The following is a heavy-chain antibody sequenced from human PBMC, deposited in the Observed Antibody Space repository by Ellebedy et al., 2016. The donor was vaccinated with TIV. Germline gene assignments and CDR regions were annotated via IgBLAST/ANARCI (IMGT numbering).Heavy chain of an antibody. Sequence: GESLKISCAASGFTFNTYAMSWVRQAPGRGLEWVSSISGNGGSTFYADSVKGRFTISRDTSKNTLYLQMNSLRAEDTAVYYCARRITMVRGVITHYYYAMDVWGQGTTVTVSS. CDR2: ISGNGGST. CDR1: GFTFNTYA. V-gene: IGHV3-23*01. CDR3: ARRITMVRGVITHYYYAMDV. J-gene: IGHJ6*02. D-gene: IGHD3-10*01.